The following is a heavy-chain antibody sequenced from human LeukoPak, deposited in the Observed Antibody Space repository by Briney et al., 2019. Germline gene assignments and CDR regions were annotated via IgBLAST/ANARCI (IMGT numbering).Heavy chain of an antibody. CDR1: GGSISSYY. CDR3: ARLTVPLRFDP. J-gene: IGHJ5*02. D-gene: IGHD2-2*01. V-gene: IGHV4-59*01. CDR2: IYYSGST. Sequence: SETLSLTCTVSGGSISSYYWSWIRQPPGKGLEWIGYIYYSGSTNYNPSLKSRVTISVDTSKNQFSLRLNSVSAADTAVYYCARLTVPLRFDPWGQGTLVTVSS.